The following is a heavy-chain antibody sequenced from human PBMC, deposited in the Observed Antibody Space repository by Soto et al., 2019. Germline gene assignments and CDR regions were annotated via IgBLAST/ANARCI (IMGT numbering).Heavy chain of an antibody. CDR2: IWYDGSNK. D-gene: IGHD6-6*01. J-gene: IGHJ4*02. Sequence: GGSLRPSCAASGFTFSSYGMHWVRQAPVKGREWVAGIWYDGSNKYYADSVKGRFTIFRDNSKNPLYLQMNSLRAEDTSVYYFEREVRGYSSSSSFDSSGQGTLVLVSS. CDR1: GFTFSSYG. V-gene: IGHV3-33*01. CDR3: EREVRGYSSSSSFDS.